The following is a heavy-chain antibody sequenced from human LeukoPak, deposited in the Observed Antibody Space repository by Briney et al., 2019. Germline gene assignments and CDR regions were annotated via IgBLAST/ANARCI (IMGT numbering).Heavy chain of an antibody. CDR3: ARTGAVAAQKRSYFDY. J-gene: IGHJ4*02. CDR2: IYYSGST. Sequence: SETLSLTCTVSGGSISSGGYYWSWIRQHPGKGLEWIGYIYYSGSTYYNPSLKSRVTISVDTSKNQFSLMLSSVTAADTAVYYCARTGAVAAQKRSYFDYWGQGTLVTVSS. CDR1: GGSISSGGYY. V-gene: IGHV4-31*03. D-gene: IGHD6-19*01.